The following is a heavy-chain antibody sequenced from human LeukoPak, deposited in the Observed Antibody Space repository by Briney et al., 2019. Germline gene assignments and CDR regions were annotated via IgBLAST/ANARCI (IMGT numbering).Heavy chain of an antibody. J-gene: IGHJ4*02. CDR3: ARVRSGYYFDY. D-gene: IGHD2-21*01. CDR1: GFTFSRYW. Sequence: GGSLRLSCAASGFTFSRYWMHWVRQAPGKGLVWVSRISSDGSSTYYADSVEGRFTISRDNAKNTLYLQMNSLRAEDTAVYYCARVRSGYYFDYWGQGTLVTVSS. V-gene: IGHV3-74*01. CDR2: ISSDGSST.